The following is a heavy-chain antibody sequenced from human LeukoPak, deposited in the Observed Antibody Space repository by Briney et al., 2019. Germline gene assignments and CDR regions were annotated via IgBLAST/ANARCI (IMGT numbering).Heavy chain of an antibody. CDR3: AMGVIVKYYFDY. D-gene: IGHD3-16*02. J-gene: IGHJ4*02. V-gene: IGHV3-21*01. Sequence: KSGGSLRLSCAASGFTFSSYSMNWVRQAPGKGLEWVSSISSSSSYIYYADSVKGRFTISRDNAKNSLYLQMNSLRAEDTAVYYCAMGVIVKYYFDYWGQGTLVTVSS. CDR2: ISSSSSYI. CDR1: GFTFSSYS.